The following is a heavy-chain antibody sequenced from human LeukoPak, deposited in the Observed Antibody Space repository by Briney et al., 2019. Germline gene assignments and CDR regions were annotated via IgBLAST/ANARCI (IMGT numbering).Heavy chain of an antibody. Sequence: GGSLRLSCAASGFTFSSYGMSWVRQAPGKGLEWVSAISGSGGSTYYADSVKGRFTISRDNSKNTLYLQMNSLRAEDTAVYYCAKNMVGYYYYMDVWGKGTTVTISS. CDR2: ISGSGGST. J-gene: IGHJ6*03. CDR3: AKNMVGYYYYMDV. D-gene: IGHD4/OR15-4a*01. CDR1: GFTFSSYG. V-gene: IGHV3-23*01.